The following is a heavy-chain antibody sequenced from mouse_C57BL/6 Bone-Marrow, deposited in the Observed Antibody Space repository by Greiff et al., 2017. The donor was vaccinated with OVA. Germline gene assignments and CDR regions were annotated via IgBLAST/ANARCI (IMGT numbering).Heavy chain of an antibody. J-gene: IGHJ4*01. CDR3: ASLPYYYAMDY. V-gene: IGHV5-2*01. Sequence: DVMLVESGGGLVQPGESLKLSCESNEYEFPSHDMSWVRKTPETRLELVAAINSDGGSTYYPDTMERRFIISRDTTKKTLYLQMSSLRSEDTALYYCASLPYYYAMDYWGQGTSVTVSS. CDR2: INSDGGST. CDR1: EYEFPSHD.